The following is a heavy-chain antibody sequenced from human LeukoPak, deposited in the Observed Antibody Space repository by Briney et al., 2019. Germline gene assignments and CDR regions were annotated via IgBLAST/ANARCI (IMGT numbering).Heavy chain of an antibody. D-gene: IGHD2-15*01. CDR3: ARDLGGGTVTNWFDP. J-gene: IGHJ5*02. CDR2: INPNSGGT. CDR1: GYTFTGYY. Sequence: ASVKVSCKASGYTFTGYYMHWVRQAPGQGLEWMGWINPNSGGTNYAQKFQGRVTMTRDTSISTAYMELSRLRSDDTVVYYCARDLGGGTVTNWFDPWGQGTLVTVSS. V-gene: IGHV1-2*02.